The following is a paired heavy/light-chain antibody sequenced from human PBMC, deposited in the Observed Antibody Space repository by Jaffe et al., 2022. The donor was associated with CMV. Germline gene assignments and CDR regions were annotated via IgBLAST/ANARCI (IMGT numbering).Heavy chain of an antibody. CDR2: IIPIFGTA. D-gene: IGHD2-2*01. J-gene: IGHJ5*02. Sequence: QVQLVQSGAEVKKPGSSVKVSCKASGGTFSSYAISWVRQAPGQGLEWMGGIIPIFGTANYAQKFQGRVTITADESTSTAYMELSSLRSEDTAVYYCASHCSSTSCYENWFDPWGQGTLVTVSS. CDR1: GGTFSSYA. V-gene: IGHV1-69*01. CDR3: ASHCSSTSCYENWFDP.
Light chain of an antibody. V-gene: IGKV1-39*01. CDR1: QSISSY. Sequence: DIQMTQSPSSLSASVGDRVTITCRASQSISSYLNWYQQKPGKAPKLLIYAASSLQSGVPSRFSGSGSGTDFTLTISSLQPEDFATYYCQQSYSTPPVYTFGQGTKLEIK. CDR2: AAS. CDR3: QQSYSTPPVYT. J-gene: IGKJ2*01.